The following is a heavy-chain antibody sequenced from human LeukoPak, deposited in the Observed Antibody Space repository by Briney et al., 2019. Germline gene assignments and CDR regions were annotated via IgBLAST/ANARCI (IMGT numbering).Heavy chain of an antibody. V-gene: IGHV3-21*01. CDR3: AREGAVVSELDY. J-gene: IGHJ4*02. CDR1: GFTFNSFS. CDR2: ISSSSSYI. D-gene: IGHD4-23*01. Sequence: GGSLRVSCAASGFTFNSFSMNWVRQAPGKGLEWVSSISSSSSYIYYADSVKGRFTISRDNAKNSLYLQMNSLRAGDTAVYYCAREGAVVSELDYWGQGTLVTVSS.